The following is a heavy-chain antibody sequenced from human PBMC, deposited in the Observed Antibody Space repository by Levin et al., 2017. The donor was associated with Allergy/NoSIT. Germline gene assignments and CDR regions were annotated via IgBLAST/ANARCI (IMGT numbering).Heavy chain of an antibody. D-gene: IGHD2-15*01. CDR1: GYSFTSYW. CDR3: ARSDSSGIRGRDRHCSGGSCSDDY. V-gene: IGHV5-10-1*01. Sequence: HGESLKISCKGSGYSFTSYWISWVRQMPGKGLEWMGRIDPSDSYTNYSPSFQGHVTISADKSISTAYLQWSSLKASDTAMYYCARSDSSGIRGRDRHCSGGSCSDDYWGQGTLVTVSS. CDR2: IDPSDSYT. J-gene: IGHJ4*02.